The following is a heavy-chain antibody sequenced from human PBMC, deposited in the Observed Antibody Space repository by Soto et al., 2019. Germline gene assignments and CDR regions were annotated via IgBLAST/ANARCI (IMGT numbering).Heavy chain of an antibody. CDR3: AKVRSVVAAGNGSHWYFDL. CDR1: GFTFDYYW. J-gene: IGHJ2*01. Sequence: GGSLRLSCAASGFTFDYYWMHWVRQVPGKGLLWVSHIQNDASLTTYADSVKGRFIISRDNAKNTLYLQMNGLRVEDTAVYFCAKVRSVVAAGNGSHWYFDLWGRGTLVTVSS. CDR2: IQNDASLT. V-gene: IGHV3-74*01. D-gene: IGHD2-2*01.